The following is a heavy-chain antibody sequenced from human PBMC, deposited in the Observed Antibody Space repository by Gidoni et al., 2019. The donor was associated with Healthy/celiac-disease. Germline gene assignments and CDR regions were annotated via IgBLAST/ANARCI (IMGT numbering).Heavy chain of an antibody. D-gene: IGHD5-12*01. CDR3: ARLRIRKGRDGYKTNSLDYYGMDV. J-gene: IGHJ6*02. Sequence: EVQLVESGGGLVKPGGSLRLSCAASGFTFSSYTMNRVRQAPGKGLEWGSSISSSSSYIDYADSVKGRFTISRDNAKNSLYLQMNSLRAEDTAVYYCARLRIRKGRDGYKTNSLDYYGMDVWGQGTTVTVSS. V-gene: IGHV3-21*01. CDR2: ISSSSSYI. CDR1: GFTFSSYT.